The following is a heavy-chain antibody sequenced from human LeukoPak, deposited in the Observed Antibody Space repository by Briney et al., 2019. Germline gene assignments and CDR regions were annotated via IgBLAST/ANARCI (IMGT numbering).Heavy chain of an antibody. V-gene: IGHV3-30-3*01. Sequence: PGRSLRLYCAASGFTFSTYAMNWVRQAPGKGLEWVAVQSYDGSNKYYADSVKGRFTISRDNSKNTLYLQMNSLRAEDTAVYYCARGEKAVAGYFDYWDQGTLVTVSS. D-gene: IGHD6-19*01. CDR1: GFTFSTYA. J-gene: IGHJ4*02. CDR2: QSYDGSNK. CDR3: ARGEKAVAGYFDY.